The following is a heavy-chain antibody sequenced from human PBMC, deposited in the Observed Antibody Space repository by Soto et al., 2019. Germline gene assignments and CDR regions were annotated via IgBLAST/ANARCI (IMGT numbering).Heavy chain of an antibody. CDR2: IYYSGST. V-gene: IGHV4-59*08. CDR3: ARFGRGNYGDYFDY. Sequence: SETLSLPFTVSGGSISSYYWSRIRQTPRKGQEWIGYIYYSGSTNYNPSLKSRVTISVDTSKNQFSLKLSSVTAADTVVYYCARFGRGNYGDYFDYWGQGTLVTVSS. CDR1: GGSISSYY. J-gene: IGHJ4*02. D-gene: IGHD4-17*01.